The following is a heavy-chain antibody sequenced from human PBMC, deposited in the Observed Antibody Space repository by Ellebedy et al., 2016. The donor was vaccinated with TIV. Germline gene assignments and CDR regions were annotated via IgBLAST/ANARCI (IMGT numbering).Heavy chain of an antibody. V-gene: IGHV3-21*01. J-gene: IGHJ4*02. D-gene: IGHD5-18*01. CDR3: ARDRAYSSPGGAH. Sequence: GESLKISCAASGFTFSSYSMNWVRQAPGKGLEWVSLISSSSDYIYYADSVKGRFTISRDNAKNSLYLQMNSLRAEDTAVYYCARDRAYSSPGGAHWGQGTLVTVSS. CDR2: ISSSSDYI. CDR1: GFTFSSYS.